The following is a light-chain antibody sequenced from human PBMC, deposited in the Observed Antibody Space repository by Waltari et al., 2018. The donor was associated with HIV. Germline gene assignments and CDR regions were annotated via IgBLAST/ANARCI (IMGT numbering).Light chain of an antibody. Sequence: YELTQPPSVSVSPGQTARITCSGDALPKQYAYWYQQKPGQAPVLLIYKDNERPSGIPERVSGSSSGTTVTLTISGVQPEDEADYYCQSADSSGTYVVFGGRTKLNVL. V-gene: IGLV3-25*03. CDR3: QSADSSGTYVV. CDR1: ALPKQY. CDR2: KDN. J-gene: IGLJ2*01.